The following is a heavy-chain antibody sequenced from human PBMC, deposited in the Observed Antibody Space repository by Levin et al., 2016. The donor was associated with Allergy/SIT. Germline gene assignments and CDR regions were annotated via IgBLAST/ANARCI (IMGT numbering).Heavy chain of an antibody. Sequence: GSLRLSCTVSAGSISSNYWNWIRQPQGRDWSGLDISIIVGDTYYNPSLKGRVTISIDTSKNQFSLRLTSVTAADTAAYYCARHGYSGSKLFFDSWGQGTQVTVSS. V-gene: IGHV4-59*04. CDR1: AGSISSNY. D-gene: IGHD5-12*01. CDR2: SIIVGDT. CDR3: ARHGYSGSKLFFDS. J-gene: IGHJ4*02.